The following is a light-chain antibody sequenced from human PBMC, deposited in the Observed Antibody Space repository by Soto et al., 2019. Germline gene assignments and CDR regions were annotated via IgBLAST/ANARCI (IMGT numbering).Light chain of an antibody. Sequence: SYELTQPPSVSVSPGQTASITCSGAKLGDKYACWYQQKQGQSPVLVIYQDTKRPSGLPERFSGSNSGNTATLTISGTQAMDEADYYCQAWDNSPHVVFGGGTKLTVL. CDR2: QDT. CDR3: QAWDNSPHVV. CDR1: KLGDKY. V-gene: IGLV3-1*01. J-gene: IGLJ2*01.